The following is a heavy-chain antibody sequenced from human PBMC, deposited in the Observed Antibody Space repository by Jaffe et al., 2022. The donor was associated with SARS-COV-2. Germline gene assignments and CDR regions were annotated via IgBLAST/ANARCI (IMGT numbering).Heavy chain of an antibody. CDR1: GFTFSSYS. J-gene: IGHJ4*02. CDR2: ISRSSSYI. V-gene: IGHV3-21*01. Sequence: EVQLVESGGGLVKPGGSLRLSCAASGFTFSSYSMNWVRQAPGKGLEWVSSISRSSSYIYYADSVKGRFTISRDNAKNSLYLQMNRLRAEDTAVYYCAKDRVAKQWLVSVYWGQGTLVTVSS. D-gene: IGHD6-19*01. CDR3: AKDRVAKQWLVSVY.